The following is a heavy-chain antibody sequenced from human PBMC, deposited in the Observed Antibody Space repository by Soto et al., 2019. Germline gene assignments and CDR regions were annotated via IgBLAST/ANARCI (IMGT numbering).Heavy chain of an antibody. CDR2: FYYDGRT. CDR3: ARRSTIVVATT. CDR1: VASFSDANYY. J-gene: IGHJ4*02. D-gene: IGHD3-22*01. Sequence: XETLSLTCIFSVASFSDANYYCVWIRQPPGEGLEWIGSFYYDGRTYYNASLKSRVTISVDTSKNHFSLMLTSVTAADTAVYYCARRSTIVVATTWGQGTLLTVSS. V-gene: IGHV4-39*02.